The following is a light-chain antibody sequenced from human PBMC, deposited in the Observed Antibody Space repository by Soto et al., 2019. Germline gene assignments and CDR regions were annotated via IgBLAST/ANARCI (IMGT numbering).Light chain of an antibody. Sequence: DIHMTQSPSTLSGSVGDRVTITFLASQTISSWLAWYQQKPGKAPKLLISTASTLQSGVPSRFSGSGSGTEFTLTISSLEPEDFAVYYCQQRSNWPPITFGQGTRLEIK. V-gene: IGKV1-5*01. CDR3: QQRSNWPPIT. CDR1: QTISSW. J-gene: IGKJ5*01. CDR2: TAS.